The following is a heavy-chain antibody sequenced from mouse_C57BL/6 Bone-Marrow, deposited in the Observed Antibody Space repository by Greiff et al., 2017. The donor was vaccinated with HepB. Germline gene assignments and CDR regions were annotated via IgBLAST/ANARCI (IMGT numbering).Heavy chain of an antibody. Sequence: GQLQQSGPVLVKPGPSMKISCKASGFTFTDYYIHWVEQRHGKSLEWVGLVYPYNGGTSYNQKFKGKATLTVDTSSSTAYMELNSLTSEDSAVYYCARCPPTVVPYYFDYWGQGTTLTVSS. CDR1: GFTFTDYY. J-gene: IGHJ2*01. CDR2: VYPYNGGT. CDR3: ARCPPTVVPYYFDY. D-gene: IGHD1-1*01. V-gene: IGHV1-36*01.